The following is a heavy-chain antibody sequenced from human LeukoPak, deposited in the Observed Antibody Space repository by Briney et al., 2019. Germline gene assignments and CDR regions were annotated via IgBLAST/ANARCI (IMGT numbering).Heavy chain of an antibody. Sequence: GSVKVSRKASGYTFSSYAMHWVRQAPGQRLEWMGWINAGNSNTKYSQKFQDRITFISDTSASTAYMELSSLRSEDTAVYYCAIHCSGGSCSQSYYFDYWGQGTLVTVSS. CDR3: AIHCSGGSCSQSYYFDY. D-gene: IGHD2-15*01. CDR2: INAGNSNT. CDR1: GYTFSSYA. V-gene: IGHV1-3*01. J-gene: IGHJ4*02.